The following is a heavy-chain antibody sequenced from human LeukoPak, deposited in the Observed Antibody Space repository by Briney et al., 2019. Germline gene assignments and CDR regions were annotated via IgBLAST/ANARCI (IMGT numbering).Heavy chain of an antibody. Sequence: SQTLSLTCTVSGGSISSGGYYWSWIRQPPGKGLEWIGYIYHSGSTYYNPSLKSRVTISVDRSKNQFSLKLSSVTAADTAVYYCARGEGLLRYFDYWGQGTLVTVSS. D-gene: IGHD2-15*01. CDR3: ARGEGLLRYFDY. CDR1: GGSISSGGYY. CDR2: IYHSGST. J-gene: IGHJ4*02. V-gene: IGHV4-30-2*01.